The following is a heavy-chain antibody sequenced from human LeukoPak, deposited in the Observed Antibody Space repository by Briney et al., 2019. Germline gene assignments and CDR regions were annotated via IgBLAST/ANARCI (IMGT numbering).Heavy chain of an antibody. D-gene: IGHD5-12*01. V-gene: IGHV4-38-2*02. CDR3: ARDWTYSGSHGSFHY. Sequence: SETLSLTCTVSGYSISSGYYWGWIRQPPGKGLEWIGSIYHTGSTYYNPSLKSRVTISVDTSENLFSLKLSSVAAADTAVYYCARDWTYSGSHGSFHYWGQGTLVTVSS. CDR1: GYSISSGYY. CDR2: IYHTGST. J-gene: IGHJ4*02.